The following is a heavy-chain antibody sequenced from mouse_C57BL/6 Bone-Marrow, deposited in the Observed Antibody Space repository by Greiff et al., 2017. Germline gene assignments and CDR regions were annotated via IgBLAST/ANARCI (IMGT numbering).Heavy chain of an antibody. J-gene: IGHJ3*01. D-gene: IGHD2-4*01. CDR2: INPNNGGT. V-gene: IGHV1-26*01. CDR3: AGAPKLRQWFAY. Sequence: VQLQQSGPELVKPGASVKISCKASGYTFTDYYMNWVKQSHGKSLEWIGDINPNNGGTSYNQKFKGKATLTVDNTSSTAYMELRSLTSEDSAVYYCAGAPKLRQWFAYWGQGTLVTVSA. CDR1: GYTFTDYY.